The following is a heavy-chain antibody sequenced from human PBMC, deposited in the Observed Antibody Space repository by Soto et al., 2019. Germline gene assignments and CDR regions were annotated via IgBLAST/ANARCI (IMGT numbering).Heavy chain of an antibody. J-gene: IGHJ5*02. V-gene: IGHV4-30-4*01. Sequence: QVQLQESGPGLVKPSQTLSLTCTVSGDSLRSGDFYWSWIRQPPGKGLEWIGYIYHSGSTYYEPSLRSRLTISEDRSNNQLSLRLTAVTAADTAVYYCARGVDTMAFDHWGQGTLVTVSS. CDR1: GDSLRSGDFY. CDR2: IYHSGST. CDR3: ARGVDTMAFDH. D-gene: IGHD2-2*01.